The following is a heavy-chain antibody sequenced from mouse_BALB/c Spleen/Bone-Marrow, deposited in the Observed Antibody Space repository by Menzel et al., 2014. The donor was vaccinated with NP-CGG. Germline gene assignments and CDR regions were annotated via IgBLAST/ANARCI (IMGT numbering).Heavy chain of an antibody. CDR3: ARELSRAMDY. D-gene: IGHD2-12*01. CDR2: IDPYSGGT. Sequence: VQLKESGPELVKPGASVKVSCEASGYAFTRYNMYWVKQSHGKSLEWIGYIDPYSGGTNYNQKFKGKATLTVDKSSSTAYMHLNSLTSEDSAVYYCARELSRAMDYWGQGTSVTVSS. CDR1: GYAFTRYN. J-gene: IGHJ4*01. V-gene: IGHV1S135*01.